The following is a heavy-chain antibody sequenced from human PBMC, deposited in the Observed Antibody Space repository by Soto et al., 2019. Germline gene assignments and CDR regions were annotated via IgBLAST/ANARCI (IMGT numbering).Heavy chain of an antibody. D-gene: IGHD1-26*01. J-gene: IGHJ6*02. CDR2: IYYSRST. CDR3: ARVGATELYYYYYGMDV. Sequence: SETLSLTCTVSGGSISSSSYYWGWIRQPPGKGLEWIGSIYYSRSTYYNPSLKSRVTISVDTSKNQFSLKLSSVTAADTAVYYCARVGATELYYYYYGMDVWGQGTTVTVSS. CDR1: GGSISSSSYY. V-gene: IGHV4-39*01.